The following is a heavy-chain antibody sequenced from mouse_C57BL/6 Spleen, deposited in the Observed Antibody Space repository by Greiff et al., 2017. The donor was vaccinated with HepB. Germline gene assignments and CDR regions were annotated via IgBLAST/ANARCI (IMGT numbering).Heavy chain of an antibody. J-gene: IGHJ4*01. CDR3: ARDYDYGYAMDY. D-gene: IGHD2-4*01. CDR2: ISDGGSYT. CDR1: GFTFSSYA. V-gene: IGHV5-4*01. Sequence: EVMLVESGGGLVKPGGSLKLSCAASGFTFSSYAMSWVRQTPEKRLEWVATISDGGSYTYYPDNVKGRFTISRDNAKNNLYLQMSHLKSEDTAMYYCARDYDYGYAMDYWGQGTSVTVSS.